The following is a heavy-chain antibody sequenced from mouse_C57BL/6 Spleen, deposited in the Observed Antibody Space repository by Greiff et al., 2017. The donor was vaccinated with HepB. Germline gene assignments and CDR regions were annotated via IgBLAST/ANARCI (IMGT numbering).Heavy chain of an antibody. CDR2: ISYDGSN. CDR1: GYSITSGYY. J-gene: IGHJ4*01. D-gene: IGHD2-4*01. V-gene: IGHV3-6*01. Sequence: VKLQESGPGLVKPSQSLSLTCSVTGYSITSGYYWNWIRQFPGNKLEWMGYISYDGSNNYNPSLKNRISITRDTSKNQFFLKLNSVTTEDTATYYCARRDYDGGGYAMDYWGQGTSVTVSS. CDR3: ARRDYDGGGYAMDY.